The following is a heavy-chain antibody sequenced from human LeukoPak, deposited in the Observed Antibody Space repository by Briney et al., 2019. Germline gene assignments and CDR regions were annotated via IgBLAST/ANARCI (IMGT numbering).Heavy chain of an antibody. J-gene: IGHJ4*02. Sequence: PGGSLRLSCAASGFTFSSYAMSWVRQAPGKGLEWVSAISGSGGSTYYADSVKGRFTISRDNSKNSLYLQMNSLRTEDTALYYCAKGRWFGGYYFDYWGQGTLVTVSS. CDR3: AKGRWFGGYYFDY. CDR1: GFTFSSYA. CDR2: ISGSGGST. V-gene: IGHV3-23*01. D-gene: IGHD3-10*01.